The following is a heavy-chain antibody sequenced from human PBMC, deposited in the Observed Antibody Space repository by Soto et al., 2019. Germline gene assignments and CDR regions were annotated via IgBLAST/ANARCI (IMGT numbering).Heavy chain of an antibody. J-gene: IGHJ4*02. CDR1: GDSVSSSSVT. D-gene: IGHD3-10*01. V-gene: IGHV6-1*01. Sequence: SQTLSLTCAISGDSVSSSSVTWNWIRQSPSRGLKWLGRTYYRSKWYNDYAESVKSRITINPDTSKNQFSLKLSSVTAADTAVYYCARGVTMVRGVIHTPYFDYRGQRTPVTVSS. CDR3: ARGVTMVRGVIHTPYFDY. CDR2: TYYRSKWYN.